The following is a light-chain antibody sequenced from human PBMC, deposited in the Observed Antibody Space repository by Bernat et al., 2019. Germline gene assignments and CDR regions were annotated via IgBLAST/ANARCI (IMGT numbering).Light chain of an antibody. V-gene: IGKV1-5*03. Sequence: DIQMTQSPSTLSASVGDRVTITCRASQSISSWLAWFQQKPGKAPKLLIYKASTLESGVPSRFSGSGSGTEFTLTISSLQPEDSAIYYCQQYISYSTFGQGTKVEIK. J-gene: IGKJ1*01. CDR3: QQYISYST. CDR2: KAS. CDR1: QSISSW.